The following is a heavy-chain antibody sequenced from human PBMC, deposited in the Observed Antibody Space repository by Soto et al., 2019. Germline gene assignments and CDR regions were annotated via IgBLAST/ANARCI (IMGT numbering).Heavy chain of an antibody. D-gene: IGHD3-10*01. J-gene: IGHJ6*02. CDR3: VRGPSPWFGESLGDV. V-gene: IGHV3-74*01. CDR1: GFTFSSHW. CDR2: INEDESIT. Sequence: EVQLVESGGGLVQPGGSLRLSCAASGFTFSSHWMHWVRQGPGKGLVWVSRINEDESITSHEDSVKGRFTISRDNAKNTLYLQMNSLRVGDTAVYYCVRGPSPWFGESLGDVWGQGTTVTVSS.